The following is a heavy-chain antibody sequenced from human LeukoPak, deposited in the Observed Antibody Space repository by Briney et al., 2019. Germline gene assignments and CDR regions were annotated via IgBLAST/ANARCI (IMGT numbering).Heavy chain of an antibody. CDR2: IYPGDSEI. V-gene: IGHV5-51*01. CDR1: GYSFSSSW. J-gene: IGHJ6*02. D-gene: IGHD3-22*01. CDR3: ARHLGYDSSGYNYNYGMDV. Sequence: GESLKISCKGSGYSFSSSWIGWVRQMPGKGLEWMGIIYPGDSEIRYSPSFQGQVTISADQSISTAYLQWSSLKASDTATYYCARHLGYDSSGYNYNYGMDVWGQGTTVTVSS.